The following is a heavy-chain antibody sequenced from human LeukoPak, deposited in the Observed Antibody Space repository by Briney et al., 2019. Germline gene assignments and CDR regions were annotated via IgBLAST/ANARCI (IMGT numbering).Heavy chain of an antibody. Sequence: SETLSLTCTVSGGSVSRGSYYWSWIRQPPGKGLEWIGYIYYSGSTNYNPSLKSRVTISVDTSKNQFSLKLSSVTAADTAVYYCARNTYYDFWSGYIYYYGMDVWGQGTTVTVSS. D-gene: IGHD3-3*01. CDR1: GGSVSRGSYY. CDR2: IYYSGST. CDR3: ARNTYYDFWSGYIYYYGMDV. V-gene: IGHV4-61*01. J-gene: IGHJ6*02.